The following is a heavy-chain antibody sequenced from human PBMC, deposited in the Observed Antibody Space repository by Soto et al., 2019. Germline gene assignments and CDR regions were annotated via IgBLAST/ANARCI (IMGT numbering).Heavy chain of an antibody. V-gene: IGHV3-23*01. CDR2: ISGSGGST. D-gene: IGHD2-2*01. CDR1: GFTFSSYA. CDR3: AKDPRRSPVVVPAGNWFDP. J-gene: IGHJ5*02. Sequence: GGSLRLSCAASGFTFSSYAMSWVRQAPGKGLEWVSAISGSGGSTYYADSVKGRFTISRDNSKNTLYLQMNSLRAEDTAVYYCAKDPRRSPVVVPAGNWFDPWGQGTLVTVSS.